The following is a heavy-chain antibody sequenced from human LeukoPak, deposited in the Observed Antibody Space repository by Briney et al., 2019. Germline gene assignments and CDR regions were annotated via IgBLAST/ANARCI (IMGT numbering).Heavy chain of an antibody. D-gene: IGHD2-2*01. V-gene: IGHV1-2*02. J-gene: IGHJ6*03. CDR2: INPNSGGT. CDR3: ARVSVPAAVGHYYYMDV. Sequence: ASVKVSCKASGYTFTGYYMHWVRQAPGQGLEWMGWINPNSGGTNYAQKFQGRVTMTRDTSISTAYMELSRLRSDDTAVYYCARVSVPAAVGHYYYMDVWGKGTTVTVSS. CDR1: GYTFTGYY.